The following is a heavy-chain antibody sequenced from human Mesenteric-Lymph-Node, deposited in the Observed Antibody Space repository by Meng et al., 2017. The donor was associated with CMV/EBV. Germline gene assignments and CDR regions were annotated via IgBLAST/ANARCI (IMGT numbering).Heavy chain of an antibody. CDR2: MNPNSGNT. V-gene: IGHV1-8*01. CDR3: ARGTRTVDI. CDR1: GYTFTSYD. J-gene: IGHJ3*02. D-gene: IGHD3/OR15-3a*01. Sequence: ASVKVSCKASGYTFTSYDVIWVRQATGQGLEWMGWMNPNSGNTGYAQKFQGRVTMTRDTSISTAYMELGSLRSEDTALYYCARGTRTVDIWGQGTMVTVSS.